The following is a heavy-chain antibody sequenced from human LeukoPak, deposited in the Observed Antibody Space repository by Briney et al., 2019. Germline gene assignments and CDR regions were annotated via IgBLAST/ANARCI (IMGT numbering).Heavy chain of an antibody. CDR1: GFTFSSYA. J-gene: IGHJ4*02. D-gene: IGHD2-15*01. CDR3: ERALAYCSGGSCYSGY. CDR2: ISGSGGST. Sequence: GGSLRLSCAASGFTFSSYAVSWVRQAPGKVLEWVSAISGSGGSTYYADSVKGRFTISRDNSKNTLYLQVNSLRAEDTAVYYCERALAYCSGGSCYSGYWGQGTLVTVSS. V-gene: IGHV3-23*01.